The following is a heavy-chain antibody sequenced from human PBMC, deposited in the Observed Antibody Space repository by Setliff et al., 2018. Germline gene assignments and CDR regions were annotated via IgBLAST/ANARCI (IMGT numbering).Heavy chain of an antibody. CDR1: GYTFTSYA. V-gene: IGHV1-3*01. CDR3: ARDPRQNDNFWSGYYYYYYYGMDV. D-gene: IGHD3-3*01. Sequence: ASVKVSCKASGYTFTSYAMHCVRQAPGQRLEWMGWINAGNGNTKYSQKFQGRVTITRDTSASTAYMELSSLRSEDTAVYYCARDPRQNDNFWSGYYYYYYYGMDVWGQGTTVTVSS. CDR2: INAGNGNT. J-gene: IGHJ6*02.